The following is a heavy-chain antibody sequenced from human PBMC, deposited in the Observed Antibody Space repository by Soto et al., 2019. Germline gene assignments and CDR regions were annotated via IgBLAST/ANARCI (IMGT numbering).Heavy chain of an antibody. CDR2: ISNDGDNQ. V-gene: IGHV3-30-3*01. CDR1: GFTFSTYA. D-gene: IGHD6-13*01. J-gene: IGHJ5*02. CDR3: ARDGPIPAAGYNWFDP. Sequence: QVQLVESGGGVVQPGRSLRLSCAASGFTFSTYAMYWVRQSPDKGLEWVAVISNDGDNQNYGDSVRGRFTISRDNSKDTLYLQMDSLRPEDTAMYYCARDGPIPAAGYNWFDPWGQGTLVTVSS.